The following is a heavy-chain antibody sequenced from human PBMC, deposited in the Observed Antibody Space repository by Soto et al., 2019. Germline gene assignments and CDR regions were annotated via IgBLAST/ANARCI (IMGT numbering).Heavy chain of an antibody. D-gene: IGHD3-22*01. V-gene: IGHV4-31*03. CDR3: ARDLAYDSSGYYILGY. Sequence: QVQLQESGPGLVKPSQTLSLTCTVSGGSISSGGYYWSWIRQHPGKGLEWIGYIYYSGSTYYNPSLKSRVTISVDTSKTQFSLKLSSVTAADTAVYYCARDLAYDSSGYYILGYWGQGTLVTVSS. CDR2: IYYSGST. CDR1: GGSISSGGYY. J-gene: IGHJ4*02.